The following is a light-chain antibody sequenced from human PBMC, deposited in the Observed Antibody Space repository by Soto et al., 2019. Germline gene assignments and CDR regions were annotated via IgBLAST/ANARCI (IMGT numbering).Light chain of an antibody. J-gene: IGLJ1*01. V-gene: IGLV2-14*01. CDR3: TSYTSSGTYV. CDR1: SSDVGGYNY. Sequence: SVLTQPSYVSGSPGQSITISCTGTSSDVGGYNYVSWHQQHPGKAPKLTIYDVSSRPSGVSNRFSASKSGNTASLTISGLQAEDEADYYCTSYTSSGTYVFGTGTKVTVL. CDR2: DVS.